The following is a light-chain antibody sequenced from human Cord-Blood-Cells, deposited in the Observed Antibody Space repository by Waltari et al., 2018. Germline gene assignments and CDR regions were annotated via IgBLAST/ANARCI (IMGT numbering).Light chain of an antibody. CDR1: QGITSW. Sequence: DIQLTQSPSSVSASVGDRVTIICRASQGITSWIAWYQQKPAKGPNLLIYAASSLQSGVPSRFSGRGSGTDFTLTSSSRQPEDFATYYCQQANSFPYTFGQGTKLEIK. CDR3: QQANSFPYT. CDR2: AAS. J-gene: IGKJ2*01. V-gene: IGKV1-12*01.